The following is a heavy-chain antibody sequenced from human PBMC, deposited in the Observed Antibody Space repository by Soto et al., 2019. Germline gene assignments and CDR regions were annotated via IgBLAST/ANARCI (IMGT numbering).Heavy chain of an antibody. Sequence: QVQLVQSGAEVKKPGSSVKVSCKASGGTFSNYAISWVRQAPGQGLEWMGGIIPIFGTANYAQKFQGRVTITADETTRTAYMELSSLRSEDTAVYYCARPLTPYCIGGRCYSGLDYWGQGTLVTVSS. CDR2: IIPIFGTA. CDR1: GGTFSNYA. V-gene: IGHV1-69*12. CDR3: ARPLTPYCIGGRCYSGLDY. J-gene: IGHJ4*02. D-gene: IGHD2-15*01.